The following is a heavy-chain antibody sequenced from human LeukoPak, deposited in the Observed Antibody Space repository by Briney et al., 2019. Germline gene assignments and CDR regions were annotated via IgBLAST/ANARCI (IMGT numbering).Heavy chain of an antibody. CDR3: AKSSSGYNYRYLDY. CDR1: GFTFSSYA. CDR2: ISGSGGST. V-gene: IGHV3-23*01. D-gene: IGHD3-22*01. Sequence: PGGSLRLFCAASGFTFSSYAMSWDRQAPGKGLEGVSAISGSGGSTYYADSVKGRFTISRDNSKNTLYLQMNSLRAEDTAVYYCAKSSSGYNYRYLDYWGQGTLVTVSS. J-gene: IGHJ4*02.